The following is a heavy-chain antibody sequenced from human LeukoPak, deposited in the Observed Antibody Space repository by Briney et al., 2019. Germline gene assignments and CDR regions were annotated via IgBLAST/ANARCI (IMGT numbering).Heavy chain of an antibody. Sequence: AASVKVSCKASGGTFSSYAISWVRQAPGQGLEWMGGIIPIFGTANYAQKFQGRVTITADKSTSTAYMELSSLRSEDTAVYYCARGGSSSFIDFDYWGQGTLVTVSS. V-gene: IGHV1-69*06. CDR2: IIPIFGTA. CDR3: ARGGSSSFIDFDY. D-gene: IGHD3-16*01. CDR1: GGTFSSYA. J-gene: IGHJ4*02.